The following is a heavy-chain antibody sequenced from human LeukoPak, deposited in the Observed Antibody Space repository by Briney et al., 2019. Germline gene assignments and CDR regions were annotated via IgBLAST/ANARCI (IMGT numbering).Heavy chain of an antibody. V-gene: IGHV4-61*02. D-gene: IGHD2-2*01. Sequence: SETLSLTCTVSGGSISSGNYYYSWIRQPAGKGLEWLGRIYTSGTTDYNPSLKSRVTISVDTSKNQFSLKLSSVTAADTAVYYCARRQIVVVPAAIIGGGGNYFDYWGQGTLVTVSS. CDR3: ARRQIVVVPAAIIGGGGNYFDY. CDR2: IYTSGTT. CDR1: GGSISSGNYY. J-gene: IGHJ4*02.